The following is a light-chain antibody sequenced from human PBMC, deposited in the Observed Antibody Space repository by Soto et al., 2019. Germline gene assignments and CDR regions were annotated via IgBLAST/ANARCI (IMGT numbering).Light chain of an antibody. J-gene: IGLJ3*02. CDR2: SNN. CDR3: AAWDDSHWV. CDR1: SSNIGSNT. Sequence: QSLLTQPPSASGTPGQRVTISCSGSSSNIGSNTVNWYQQLPGTAPKLLIYSNNQRPSGVPDRFSGSKSGTSASLAISGLQSEDEADYYCAAWDDSHWVFGGGTKVTVL. V-gene: IGLV1-44*01.